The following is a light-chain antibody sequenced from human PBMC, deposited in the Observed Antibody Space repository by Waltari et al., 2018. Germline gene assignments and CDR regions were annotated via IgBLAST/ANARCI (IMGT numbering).Light chain of an antibody. Sequence: DVQITQSPSTLSASVGDRVTITCRASQSVSVWLAWYQQKPGKAPNLLIYAASSLESGVPSRFSGSGSGTEFTLTISGLQPDDFATYYCQQYNSYSTFGQGTKVEIK. CDR3: QQYNSYST. CDR1: QSVSVW. CDR2: AAS. V-gene: IGKV1-5*03. J-gene: IGKJ1*01.